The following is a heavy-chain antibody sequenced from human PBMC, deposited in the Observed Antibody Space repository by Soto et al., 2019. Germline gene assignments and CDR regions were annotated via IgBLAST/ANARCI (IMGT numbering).Heavy chain of an antibody. CDR3: AREVTTFGAGY. CDR1: GYTFTSYA. Sequence: QVQLVQSGAEVKKPGASVKVSCKASGYTFTSYAMHWVRQAPGQRLEWMGWINAGNGNTKYSQKFQSRVTITRDTSASTAYMDLSSLRSEDTAVYYCAREVTTFGAGYWGQGTLVTVSS. CDR2: INAGNGNT. J-gene: IGHJ4*02. V-gene: IGHV1-3*01. D-gene: IGHD3-16*01.